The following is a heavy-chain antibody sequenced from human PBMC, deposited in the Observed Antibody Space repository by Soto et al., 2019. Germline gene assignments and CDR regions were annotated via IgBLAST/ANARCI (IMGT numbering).Heavy chain of an antibody. Sequence: SATLSLTCTVSGGSISSYYWSWIRQPPGKGLEWIGYIYYSGSTNYNPSLKSRVTISVDTSKNQFSLKLSSVTAADTAVYYCARAPLYGDSYYFDYWGQGTLVTVSS. CDR2: IYYSGST. D-gene: IGHD4-17*01. CDR1: GGSISSYY. V-gene: IGHV4-59*01. CDR3: ARAPLYGDSYYFDY. J-gene: IGHJ4*02.